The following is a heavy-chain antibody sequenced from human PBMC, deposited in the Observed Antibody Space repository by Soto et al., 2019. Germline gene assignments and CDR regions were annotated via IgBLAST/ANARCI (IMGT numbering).Heavy chain of an antibody. V-gene: IGHV3-23*01. CDR2: ISGSGGST. D-gene: IGHD6-13*01. J-gene: IGHJ4*02. CDR3: AKDRRIAAAIQYYFDY. Sequence: GGSLRLSCAASGFTFGTYAMSWVRQAPGKGLEWVSAISGSGGSTYYADSVKGRFTISRDNSKNTLYLQMNSLRAEDTALYYCAKDRRIAAAIQYYFDYWGQGTLVTVSS. CDR1: GFTFGTYA.